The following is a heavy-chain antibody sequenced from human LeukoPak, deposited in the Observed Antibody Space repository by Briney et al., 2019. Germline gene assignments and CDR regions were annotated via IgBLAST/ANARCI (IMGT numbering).Heavy chain of an antibody. CDR3: ARAPVVTADPYY. CDR1: GGSISSGDYY. Sequence: SETLSLTCTVSGGSISSGDYYWSWIRQPPGKGLEWIGYIYYSGSTYYNPSLKSRVTISVDTSKNQFSLKLSSVTAADTAVYYCARAPVVTADPYYWGQGTLVTVSS. D-gene: IGHD2-21*02. CDR2: IYYSGST. V-gene: IGHV4-30-4*01. J-gene: IGHJ4*02.